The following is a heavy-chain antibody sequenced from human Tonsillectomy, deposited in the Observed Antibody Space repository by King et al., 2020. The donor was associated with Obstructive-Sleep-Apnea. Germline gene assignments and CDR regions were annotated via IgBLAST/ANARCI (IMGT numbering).Heavy chain of an antibody. CDR2: FCYSGDT. J-gene: IGHJ4*02. V-gene: IGHV4-59*01. CDR3: TRDRHKGYDY. Sequence: VQLQESGPGLVKPSETLSLICTVSGGSIGGYCWSWIRQPPGRGLEWIGYFCYSGDTNYHPSLERRATISVDTSKRQISLKLNSVTAADTAIYYCTRDRHKGYDYWGQGTLVTVSS. D-gene: IGHD3-22*01. CDR1: GGSIGGYC.